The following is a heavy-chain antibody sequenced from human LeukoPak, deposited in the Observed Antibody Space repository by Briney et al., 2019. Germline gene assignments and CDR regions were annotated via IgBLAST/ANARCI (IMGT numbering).Heavy chain of an antibody. Sequence: GGSLRLSCAASGFTFSHYSMNWVRQAPGKGLEWISYISSRSTTIYYADSVRGRFTISRDNSKNTLYLQMNSLRAEDTAVYYCAKDLEDDSSGSIFDYWGQGTLVTVSS. J-gene: IGHJ4*02. D-gene: IGHD3-22*01. CDR3: AKDLEDDSSGSIFDY. V-gene: IGHV3-48*01. CDR2: ISSRSTTI. CDR1: GFTFSHYS.